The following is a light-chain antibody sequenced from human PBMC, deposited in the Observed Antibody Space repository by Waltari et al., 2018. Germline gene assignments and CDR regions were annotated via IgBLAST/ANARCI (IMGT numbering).Light chain of an antibody. V-gene: IGKV1-9*01. CDR1: QGISSL. CDR3: QQRHSYPIT. CDR2: TAS. Sequence: DIQLTQSPSFLSASVGDRVTITCRSSQGISSLLAWYQQKAGKAPQLLIHTASTVQGGVPSRFSGSGSGTDFTRTISSLQPEDFATYYCQQRHSYPITFGQGTRLDIK. J-gene: IGKJ5*01.